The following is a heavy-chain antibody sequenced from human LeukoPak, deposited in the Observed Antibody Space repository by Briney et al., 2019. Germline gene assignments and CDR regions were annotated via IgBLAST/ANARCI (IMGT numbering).Heavy chain of an antibody. Sequence: ASVTVSCKASGYTFTSYDINWVRQAPGQGLEWMGWMNPNRGNTGYAQKFQGRVTMTRNTSVSTAYMELSSLRSEDTAVYYCARGYSSGWYDGPYYYYGMDVWGQGTTVTVSS. CDR3: ARGYSSGWYDGPYYYYGMDV. V-gene: IGHV1-8*01. CDR1: GYTFTSYD. J-gene: IGHJ6*02. CDR2: MNPNRGNT. D-gene: IGHD6-19*01.